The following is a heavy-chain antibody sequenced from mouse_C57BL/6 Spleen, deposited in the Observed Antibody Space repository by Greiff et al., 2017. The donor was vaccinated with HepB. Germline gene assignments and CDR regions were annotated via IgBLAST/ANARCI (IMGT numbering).Heavy chain of an antibody. J-gene: IGHJ4*01. Sequence: EVKVEESGGGLVKPGGSLKLSCAASGFTFSDYGMHWVRQAPEKGLEWVAYISSGSSTIYYADTVKGRFTISRDNAKNTLFLQMTSLRSEDTAMYYCARDGRNYYAMDYWGQGTSVTVSS. V-gene: IGHV5-17*01. CDR1: GFTFSDYG. D-gene: IGHD1-1*01. CDR3: ARDGRNYYAMDY. CDR2: ISSGSSTI.